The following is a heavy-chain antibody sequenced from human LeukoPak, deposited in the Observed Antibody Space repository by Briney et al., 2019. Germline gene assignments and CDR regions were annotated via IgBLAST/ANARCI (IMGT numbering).Heavy chain of an antibody. CDR3: ARGWGYYMDV. D-gene: IGHD3-16*01. J-gene: IGHJ6*03. CDR1: GGSFSGYY. V-gene: IGHV4-34*01. CDR2: INHSGST. Sequence: SETLSLTCAVYGGSFSGYYWSWIRQPPGKGLEWIGEINHSGSTNYNPSLKSRVTISVDTSKNQFSLKLSSVTAADTAVYYCARGWGYYMDVWGKGTTVTISS.